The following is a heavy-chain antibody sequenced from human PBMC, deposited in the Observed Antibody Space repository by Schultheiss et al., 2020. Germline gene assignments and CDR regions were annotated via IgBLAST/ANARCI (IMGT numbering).Heavy chain of an antibody. CDR2: ISGSGGST. CDR3: AKLVVAARTNWFDP. Sequence: LSLTCAASGFTFSSYAMSWVRQAPGKGLEWVSAISGSGGSTYYADSVKGRFTISRDNSKNTLYLQMNSLRAEDTAVYYCAKLVVAARTNWFDPWGQGTLVTVSS. V-gene: IGHV3-23*01. J-gene: IGHJ5*02. D-gene: IGHD2-15*01. CDR1: GFTFSSYA.